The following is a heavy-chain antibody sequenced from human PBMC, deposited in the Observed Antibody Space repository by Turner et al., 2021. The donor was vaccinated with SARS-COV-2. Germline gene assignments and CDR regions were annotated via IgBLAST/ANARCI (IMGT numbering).Heavy chain of an antibody. CDR1: GGTFNNYA. D-gene: IGHD2-15*01. V-gene: IGHV1-69*01. CDR2: IIPIFGTA. Sequence: QVQLVQSGAEVKKPGSSVKVSCKASGGTFNNYAISWVRQAPGQGLEWMGGIIPIFGTANDAQKFQGRVTITADESTSTAYMELSSLRSEDTAVYYCARDRRSLYCSGGSCYYYYGMDVWGQGTTVTVSS. J-gene: IGHJ6*02. CDR3: ARDRRSLYCSGGSCYYYYGMDV.